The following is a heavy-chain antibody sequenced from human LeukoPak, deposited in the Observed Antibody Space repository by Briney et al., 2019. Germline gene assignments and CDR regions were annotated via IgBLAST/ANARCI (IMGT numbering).Heavy chain of an antibody. V-gene: IGHV4-4*09. CDR1: GGSFSGYC. Sequence: SETLSLTCAGYGGSFSGYCWGWIRQPPGEGLEWIGYIYTSGTTNSNPSLKSRVTISVDTSKNQFSLRLSSVTAADTAVYYCARQYSSSSVFDYWGQGTLVTVSS. J-gene: IGHJ4*02. CDR3: ARQYSSSSVFDY. D-gene: IGHD6-6*01. CDR2: IYTSGTT.